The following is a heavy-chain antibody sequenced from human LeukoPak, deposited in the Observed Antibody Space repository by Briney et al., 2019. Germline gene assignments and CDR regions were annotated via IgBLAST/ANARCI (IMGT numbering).Heavy chain of an antibody. V-gene: IGHV4-59*01. CDR2: IYYSGST. J-gene: IGHJ4*02. CDR1: GGSISSYY. Sequence: PSETLSLTCTVSGGSISSYYWSWIRQPPGKGLEWIGYIYYSGSTNYNLSLKSRVTISVDTSKNQFSLKLSSVTAADTAVYYCAGVSRRYSSGWYPLYYFDYWGQGTLVTVSS. CDR3: AGVSRRYSSGWYPLYYFDY. D-gene: IGHD6-19*01.